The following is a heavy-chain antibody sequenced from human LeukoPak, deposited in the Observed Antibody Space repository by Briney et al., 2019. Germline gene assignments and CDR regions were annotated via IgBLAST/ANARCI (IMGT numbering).Heavy chain of an antibody. CDR1: GFTFSSYA. CDR2: ISGSGGST. J-gene: IGHJ2*01. Sequence: GGSLRLSCAASGFTFSSYAMSWVRQAPGKGLEWVSAISGSGGSTYYADSVKGRLTISRDNSKNTLYLQMNSLRAEDTAVYYCAKSKDGLLMDWYFDLWGRGTLVTVSS. V-gene: IGHV3-23*01. D-gene: IGHD3/OR15-3a*01. CDR3: AKSKDGLLMDWYFDL.